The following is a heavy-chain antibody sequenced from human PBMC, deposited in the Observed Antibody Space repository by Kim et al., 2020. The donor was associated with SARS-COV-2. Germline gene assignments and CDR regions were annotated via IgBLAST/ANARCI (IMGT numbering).Heavy chain of an antibody. V-gene: IGHV3-11*06. J-gene: IGHJ4*02. CDR3: ARGESDILIGYYGFLPPDY. D-gene: IGHD3-9*01. Sequence: KGRLTISRDNANNSLYLQMNSLRAEDTAVYYCARGESDILIGYYGFLPPDYWGQGTLVTVSS.